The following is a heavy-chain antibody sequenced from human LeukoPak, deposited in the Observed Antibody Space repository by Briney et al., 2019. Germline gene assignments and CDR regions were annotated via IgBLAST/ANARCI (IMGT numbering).Heavy chain of an antibody. D-gene: IGHD6-19*01. CDR1: GGSFSGYY. Sequence: PSETLSHTCAVYGGSFSGYYWSWIRQPPGKGLEWIGEINHSGSTNYNPSLKSRVTISVDTSKNQFSLKLSSVTAADTAVYYCARGRWLVPDYWGQGTLVTVSS. J-gene: IGHJ4*02. V-gene: IGHV4-34*01. CDR3: ARGRWLVPDY. CDR2: INHSGST.